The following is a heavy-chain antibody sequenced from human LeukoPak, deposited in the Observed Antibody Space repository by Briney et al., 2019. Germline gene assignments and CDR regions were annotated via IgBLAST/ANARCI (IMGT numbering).Heavy chain of an antibody. J-gene: IGHJ4*02. V-gene: IGHV4-34*01. CDR3: GRVKIFGVVILSFDY. CDR2: INHSGST. Sequence: SETLSLTCGVYGGSFSGYYWSWIRQPPGKGLERMGEINHSGSTNYNPSLKSRVTILVDTSKNQFYLKLSPVTAADTAVYYCGRVKIFGVVILSFDYWGQGTLVTVSS. CDR1: GGSFSGYY. D-gene: IGHD3-3*01.